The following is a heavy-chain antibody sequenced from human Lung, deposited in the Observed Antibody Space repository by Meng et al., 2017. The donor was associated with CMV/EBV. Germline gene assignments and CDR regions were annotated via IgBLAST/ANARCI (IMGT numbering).Heavy chain of an antibody. V-gene: IGHV3-23*01. D-gene: IGHD6-13*01. CDR2: ITASGGST. CDR1: EFTFSNFA. J-gene: IGHJ4*02. CDR3: AKAFSASWYREYYDY. Sequence: ESXKISXAASEFTFSNFAMSWVRLAPGRGLAWVSAITASGGSTYYADSVKGRFTVSRDNFKNTLYLQMNSLRVEDTAVYYCAKAFSASWYREYYDYWGQGTLVTVSS.